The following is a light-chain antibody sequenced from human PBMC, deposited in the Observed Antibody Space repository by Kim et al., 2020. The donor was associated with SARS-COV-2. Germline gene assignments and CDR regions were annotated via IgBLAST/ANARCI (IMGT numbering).Light chain of an antibody. CDR3: AAWDDSLNGHWV. CDR2: SNN. Sequence: RVTISCSGSRSNIGSNTVNWYQQLPGTAPKLLIYSNNQRPSGVPDRFSASKSGTSASLAISGLQSEDEADYYCAAWDDSLNGHWVFGGGTKVTVL. V-gene: IGLV1-44*01. CDR1: RSNIGSNT. J-gene: IGLJ3*02.